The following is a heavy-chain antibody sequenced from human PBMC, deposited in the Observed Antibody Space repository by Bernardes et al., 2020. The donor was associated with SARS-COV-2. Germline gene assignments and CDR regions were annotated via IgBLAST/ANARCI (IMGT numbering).Heavy chain of an antibody. V-gene: IGHV3-74*01. CDR2: ISTDGRTT. Sequence: GGSLRLSCAASGFTFSSYWMHWVRQIPGRGLVWLSRISTDGRTTNYADSVEGRFTISRDNAKNTLWLQMNSLRDEDTAMYYCARGASSGYRIDYWGPGTLVTVSS. J-gene: IGHJ4*02. D-gene: IGHD6-25*01. CDR1: GFTFSSYW. CDR3: ARGASSGYRIDY.